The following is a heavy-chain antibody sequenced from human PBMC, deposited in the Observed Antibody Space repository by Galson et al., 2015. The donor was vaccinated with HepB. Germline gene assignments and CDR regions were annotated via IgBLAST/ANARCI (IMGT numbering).Heavy chain of an antibody. CDR3: AATDSWFYYLDY. CDR1: GGSFSGYY. J-gene: IGHJ4*02. V-gene: IGHV4-34*01. Sequence: TLSLTCAVYGGSFSGYYWSWIRQPPGKGLEWIGEINHSGGTNYNPSLESRVTISLDTSKNQLSLKLNSVTAADTAVYYCAATDSWFYYLDYWGQGTLVTVS. CDR2: INHSGGT. D-gene: IGHD3-22*01.